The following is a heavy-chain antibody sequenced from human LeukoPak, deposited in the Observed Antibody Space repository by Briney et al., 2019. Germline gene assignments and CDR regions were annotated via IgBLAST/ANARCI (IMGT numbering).Heavy chain of an antibody. CDR2: IKSKTDGGTT. CDR1: GFTFSNAW. D-gene: IGHD3-3*01. CDR3: TTGPRPTYYDFWSGSYFDY. Sequence: PEGSLRLSCAASGFTFSNAWMSWVRQAPGKGLEWVGRIKSKTDGGTTDYAAPVKGRFTISRDDSKNTLYLQMNSLKTEDTAVYYCTTGPRPTYYDFWSGSYFDYWGQGTLVTVSS. J-gene: IGHJ4*02. V-gene: IGHV3-15*01.